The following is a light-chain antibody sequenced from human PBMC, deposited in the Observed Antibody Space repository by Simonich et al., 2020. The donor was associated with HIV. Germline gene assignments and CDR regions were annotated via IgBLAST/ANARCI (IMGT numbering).Light chain of an antibody. V-gene: IGLV2-14*02. CDR2: EGS. Sequence: QSALTQPASVSGSPGQSITISCTGTSRDVGSYNLVSWYQQHPGKAPQLMIYEGSKRPSGVSNRFSGSKSGNTASLTISGLQAEDEADYYCSSYTSSSAVVFGGGTKLTVL. J-gene: IGLJ2*01. CDR3: SSYTSSSAVV. CDR1: SRDVGSYNL.